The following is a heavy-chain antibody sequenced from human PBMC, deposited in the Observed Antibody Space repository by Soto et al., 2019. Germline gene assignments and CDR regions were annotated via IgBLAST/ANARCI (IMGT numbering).Heavy chain of an antibody. CDR3: VRRHVSATGIDWFDP. CDR1: GYTFTSYG. CDR2: MNAANGDT. J-gene: IGHJ5*02. Sequence: ASVKVSCKASGYTFTSYGIHWVRQAPGQRLEWMGWMNAANGDTKYSPKFQGRVTITRDTSASTAYMELSSLRSEDTAVYYCVRRHVSATGIDWFDPWGQGTLVTVSS. D-gene: IGHD6-13*01. V-gene: IGHV1-3*01.